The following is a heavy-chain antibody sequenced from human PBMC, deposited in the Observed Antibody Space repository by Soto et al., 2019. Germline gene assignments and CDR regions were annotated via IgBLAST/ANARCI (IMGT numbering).Heavy chain of an antibody. Sequence: QVQLVESGGGVVQPGRSLRLSCAASGFTFSSYGMHWVRQAPGKGLEWVAVISYDGSNKYYADSVKGRFTISRDNPKNALDLQMNSLRAEDTAGYYCAKDKPWFDPRGQGARVTVSS. J-gene: IGHJ5*02. CDR1: GFTFSSYG. CDR3: AKDKPWFDP. CDR2: ISYDGSNK. V-gene: IGHV3-30*18.